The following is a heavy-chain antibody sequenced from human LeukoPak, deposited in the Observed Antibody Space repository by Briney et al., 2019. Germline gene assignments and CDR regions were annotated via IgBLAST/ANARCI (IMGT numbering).Heavy chain of an antibody. CDR2: ISYDGSNK. CDR1: GFTFSSYA. J-gene: IGHJ6*02. V-gene: IGHV3-30*14. CDR3: ARGILDYYYGMDV. Sequence: GGSLRLSCAASGFTFSSYAMHWVRQAPGKGLEWVAVISYDGSNKYYADSVKGRFTISRDNSKNTLYLQMNSLRAEDTAVYYCARGILDYYYGMDVWGQGTTVTVSS.